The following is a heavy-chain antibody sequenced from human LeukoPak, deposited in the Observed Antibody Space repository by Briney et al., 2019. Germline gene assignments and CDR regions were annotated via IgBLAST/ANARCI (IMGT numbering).Heavy chain of an antibody. V-gene: IGHV4-39*07. J-gene: IGHJ4*02. D-gene: IGHD2-15*01. Sequence: SETLSLTCTVSGGSISSSSYYWGWIRQPPGKGLEWIGSIYYSGSTYYNPSLKSRVTISVDTSKNQFSLKLSSVTAADTAVYYCARVWCSGGSCYSTIDYWGQGTLVTVSS. CDR2: IYYSGST. CDR1: GGSISSSSYY. CDR3: ARVWCSGGSCYSTIDY.